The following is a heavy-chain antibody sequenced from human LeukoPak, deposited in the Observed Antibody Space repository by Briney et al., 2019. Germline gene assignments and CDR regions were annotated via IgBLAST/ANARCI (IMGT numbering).Heavy chain of an antibody. J-gene: IGHJ3*01. D-gene: IGHD3-10*01. CDR2: ISGSGGST. CDR3: AKEMWFGEYSFDY. Sequence: GGSLRLSCAASGFTFSNYAMSWVRQAPGKGLEWVSAISGSGGSTYSADSVKGRFTISRDNSMNTLYLQMNSLRAEDTAVYYCAKEMWFGEYSFDYWGQGTMVTVSS. CDR1: GFTFSNYA. V-gene: IGHV3-23*01.